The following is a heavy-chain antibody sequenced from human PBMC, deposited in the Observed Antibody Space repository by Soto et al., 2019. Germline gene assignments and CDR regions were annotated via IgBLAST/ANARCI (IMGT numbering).Heavy chain of an antibody. CDR2: ISAYNGNT. CDR1: GYTFTSYG. Sequence: ASVKVSCKASGYTFTSYGISWVRQAPGQGLEWMGWISAYNGNTNYAQKLQGRVTMTTDTSTSTAYMELRSLRSDDTAVYYCARSREQLVHQYYFYYWGQGTLVTVSS. V-gene: IGHV1-18*01. D-gene: IGHD6-13*01. CDR3: ARSREQLVHQYYFYY. J-gene: IGHJ4*02.